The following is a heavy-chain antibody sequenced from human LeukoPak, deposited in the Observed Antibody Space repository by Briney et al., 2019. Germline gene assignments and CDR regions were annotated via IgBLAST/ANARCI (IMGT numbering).Heavy chain of an antibody. CDR2: IKEDGTYT. V-gene: IGHV3-74*01. J-gene: IGHJ4*02. CDR3: ARDFDMGITPGDDFDF. D-gene: IGHD3-9*01. CDR1: GFSFSKYW. Sequence: GSLRLSCAASGFSFSKYWMHWVRQTPGEGLVWVARIKEDGTYTSYADSVKGRFPISRDNARNTVFLQMNSLRAEDTAVYYCARDFDMGITPGDDFDFWGQGTLVTVSS.